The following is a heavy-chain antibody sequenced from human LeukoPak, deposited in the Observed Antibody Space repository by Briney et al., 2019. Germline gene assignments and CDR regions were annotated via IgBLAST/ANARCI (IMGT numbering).Heavy chain of an antibody. D-gene: IGHD3-3*01. CDR1: GFTFSSYW. CDR2: IKQDGSEK. V-gene: IGHV3-7*01. CDR3: ARAYGDFWSGYYWGPMDV. J-gene: IGHJ6*02. Sequence: GGSLRLSCAASGFTFSSYWMSWVRQALGKGLEWVANIKQDGSEKYYVDSVKGRFTISRDNAKNSLYLQMNSLRAEDTAGYYCARAYGDFWSGYYWGPMDVWGQVTTVTVSS.